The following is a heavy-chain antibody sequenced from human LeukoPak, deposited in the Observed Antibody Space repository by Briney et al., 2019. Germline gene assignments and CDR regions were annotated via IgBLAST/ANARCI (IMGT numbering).Heavy chain of an antibody. D-gene: IGHD3-22*01. V-gene: IGHV1-69*04. Sequence: SVKASCKVSGGTFSTYGFSWVRQAPGQGLEWMARIIPILGIKNFAQRFRDRVTITADTSTSTAYMELSSLRSDDTAIYYCARANDFYDSSGYFHFDSWGQGTLVTVSS. J-gene: IGHJ4*02. CDR1: GGTFSTYG. CDR3: ARANDFYDSSGYFHFDS. CDR2: IIPILGIK.